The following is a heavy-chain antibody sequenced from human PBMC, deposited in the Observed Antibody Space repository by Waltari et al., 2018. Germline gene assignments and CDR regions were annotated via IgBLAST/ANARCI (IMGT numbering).Heavy chain of an antibody. CDR2: IWSDETNK. CDR1: GFTFRHHG. V-gene: IGHV3-30*02. CDR3: AKGPDSSGYYSNWFDP. J-gene: IGHJ5*02. Sequence: QVQLVESGGGVVQPGGSLRLSCAASGFTFRHHGFPWVRQAPGKGLEWVAFIWSDETNKHYADSVQGRFTISRDNSKNTVFLQMNSLRTEDTAVYYCAKGPDSSGYYSNWFDPWGQGILVTVSS. D-gene: IGHD3-22*01.